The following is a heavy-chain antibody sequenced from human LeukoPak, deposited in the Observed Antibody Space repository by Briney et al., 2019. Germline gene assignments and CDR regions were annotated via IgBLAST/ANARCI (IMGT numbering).Heavy chain of an antibody. CDR2: IYYSGST. CDR1: GGSISSSSYY. D-gene: IGHD3-16*01. J-gene: IGHJ4*02. CDR3: ARGGRSYAFRSQYYFDY. Sequence: SETLSLTCTVSGGSISSSSYYGGGFRQPPGKGLYWMGSIYYSGSTYYNPSLKTRVTISVDTSKNQFSLKPSPVPAAHPAVYYCARGGRSYAFRSQYYFDYWGQGTLVTVSS. V-gene: IGHV4-39*07.